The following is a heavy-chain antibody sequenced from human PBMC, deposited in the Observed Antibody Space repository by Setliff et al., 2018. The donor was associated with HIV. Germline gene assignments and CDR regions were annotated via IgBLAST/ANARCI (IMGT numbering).Heavy chain of an antibody. CDR1: GGSVSTGNYY. J-gene: IGHJ6*02. Sequence: SETLSLTCTVSGGSVSTGNYYWNWIRLPPGKGLEWIGYIYYSGSTKHNPSLKSRVTISVDTSKNQFSLKLSSVTAADTAVYYCAREDYYYYGMDVWGQGTTGTVS. CDR2: IYYSGST. V-gene: IGHV4-61*01. CDR3: AREDYYYYGMDV.